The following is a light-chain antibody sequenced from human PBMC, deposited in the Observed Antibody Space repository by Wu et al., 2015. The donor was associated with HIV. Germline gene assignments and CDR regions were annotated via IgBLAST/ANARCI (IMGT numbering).Light chain of an antibody. CDR2: DAS. CDR1: QSVSSH. CDR3: QQYGSSPRT. Sequence: EIVLTQSPATVSLSPGERATLSCRASQSVSSHLAWYQQKSGQAPRLLIYDASNRATGIPARFSGSGSGADFTLTISSLEPEDFAVYYCQQYGSSPRTFGQGTKLEIK. J-gene: IGKJ2*01. V-gene: IGKV3-11*01.